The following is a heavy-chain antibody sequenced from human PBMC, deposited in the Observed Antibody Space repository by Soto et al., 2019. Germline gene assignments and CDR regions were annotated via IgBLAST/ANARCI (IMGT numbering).Heavy chain of an antibody. CDR2: ISVGGGSI. V-gene: IGHV3-48*02. D-gene: IGHD1-26*01. J-gene: IGHJ3*02. CDR1: GFTFSSYA. CDR3: VRDDKWAFDI. Sequence: EVQLVESGGGLVQPGKSRRVSCAASGFTFSSYAMNWVRQAPGKGLEWISYISVGGGSIFYADSVQGRFTISRDDAQNSLFLQMNTLTDEDTAIYYCVRDDKWAFDIWGQGTTVIVSS.